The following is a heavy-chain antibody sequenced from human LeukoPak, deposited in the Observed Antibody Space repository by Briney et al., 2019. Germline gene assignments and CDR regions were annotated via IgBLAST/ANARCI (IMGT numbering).Heavy chain of an antibody. CDR3: AKCAKTPEGGSGWCNWFDT. Sequence: GGSLRLSCRASGFTFSNYAMNLVRQTPGKGLEWVSSLTGNSNNPNYADSVKGRFTISRDNSKNTLYLQMNSLRAEDTALYSCAKCAKTPEGGSGWCNWFDTWGQGTLVIVSS. D-gene: IGHD3-3*01. V-gene: IGHV3-23*01. CDR2: LTGNSNNP. CDR1: GFTFSNYA. J-gene: IGHJ5*02.